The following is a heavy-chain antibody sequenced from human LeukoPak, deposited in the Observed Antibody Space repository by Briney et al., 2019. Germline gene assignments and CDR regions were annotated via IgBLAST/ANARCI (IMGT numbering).Heavy chain of an antibody. J-gene: IGHJ4*02. CDR3: AKYPKGDCYSTFIDY. Sequence: GGSLRLSCAASGFTFSSYAMSWVRQAPGKGLEWVSGISGSGGSTYYADSVKGRFTISRDNSKNTLYLQMNSLRAEDTAVYYCAKYPKGDCYSTFIDYWGQGALVTVSS. CDR2: ISGSGGST. CDR1: GFTFSSYA. V-gene: IGHV3-23*01. D-gene: IGHD2-21*02.